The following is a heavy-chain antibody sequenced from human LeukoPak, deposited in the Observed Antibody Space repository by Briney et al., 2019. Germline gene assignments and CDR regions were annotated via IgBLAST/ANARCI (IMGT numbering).Heavy chain of an antibody. D-gene: IGHD4-17*01. CDR2: ISGSGGST. CDR3: ANNPVDYGDSGGYYYYYMDV. Sequence: EGSLRLSCAASGFTFSSYAMSWVRQAPGKGLEWVSAISGSGGSTYYADSVKGRFTISRDNSKNTLYLQMNSLRAEDTAVYYCANNPVDYGDSGGYYYYYMDVWGKGTTVTVSS. V-gene: IGHV3-23*01. J-gene: IGHJ6*03. CDR1: GFTFSSYA.